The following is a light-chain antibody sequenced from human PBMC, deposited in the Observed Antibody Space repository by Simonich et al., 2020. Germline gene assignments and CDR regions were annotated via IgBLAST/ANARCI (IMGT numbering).Light chain of an antibody. Sequence: DIVMTQSPDSLAVSLGERATINCKSSQSVLYSSNNKNYLAWYQQKPGQPPKLLIYWETTRESGGPDRFSGSGSGTDFTLTISSLQAEDVAVYYCQQYYSTPPTFGGGTKVEIK. CDR3: QQYYSTPPT. CDR2: WET. CDR1: QSVLYSSNNKNY. J-gene: IGKJ4*01. V-gene: IGKV4-1*01.